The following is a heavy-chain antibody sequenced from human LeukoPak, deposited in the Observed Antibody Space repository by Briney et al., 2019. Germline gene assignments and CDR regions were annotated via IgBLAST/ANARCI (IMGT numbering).Heavy chain of an antibody. D-gene: IGHD3-3*01. Sequence: SVKVSCKASGGTFSSYAISWVRQAPGQGLEWMGGIIPIFGTANYAQKFQGRVTITTDESTSTAYMELSSLRSEDTAVYYCASPGSDFWSGYYDYCGQGTLVTVSS. CDR3: ASPGSDFWSGYYDY. V-gene: IGHV1-69*05. J-gene: IGHJ4*02. CDR2: IIPIFGTA. CDR1: GGTFSSYA.